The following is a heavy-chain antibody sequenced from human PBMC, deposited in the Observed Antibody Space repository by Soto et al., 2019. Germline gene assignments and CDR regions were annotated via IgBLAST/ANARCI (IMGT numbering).Heavy chain of an antibody. CDR1: GGSISSSSYY. D-gene: IGHD5-12*01. CDR3: AVIVATIGVFDY. J-gene: IGHJ4*02. V-gene: IGHV4-39*01. Sequence: SETLSLTCTVSGGSISSSSYYWGWIRQPPGKGLEWIGSIYYSGSTYYNPSLKSRVTISVDTSKNQFSLKLSSVTAADTAVYYCAVIVATIGVFDYWGQGTLVTVSS. CDR2: IYYSGST.